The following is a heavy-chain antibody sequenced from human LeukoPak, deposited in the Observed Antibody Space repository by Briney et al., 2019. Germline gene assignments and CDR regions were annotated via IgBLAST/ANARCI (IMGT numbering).Heavy chain of an antibody. D-gene: IGHD3-10*02. CDR3: AELGITMIGGV. Sequence: PGRSLRLSCAASGFTFSSYEMNWVRQAPGKGLEWVSYISSSGGSTYYADSVKGRFTISRDNSKNTLYLQMNSLRAEDTAVYYCAELGITMIGGVWGKGTTVTISS. J-gene: IGHJ6*04. V-gene: IGHV3-48*03. CDR2: ISSSGGST. CDR1: GFTFSSYE.